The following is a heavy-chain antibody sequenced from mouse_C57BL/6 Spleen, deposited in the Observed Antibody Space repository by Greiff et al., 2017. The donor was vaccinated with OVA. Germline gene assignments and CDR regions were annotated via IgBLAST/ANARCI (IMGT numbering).Heavy chain of an antibody. CDR3: ARGLYGNYEDYFDY. CDR1: GFTFSSYG. D-gene: IGHD2-1*01. Sequence: EVKLMESGGDLVKPGGSLKLSCAASGFTFSSYGMSWVRQTPDKRLEWVATISSGGSYTYYPDSVKGRFTISRDNAKNTLYLQMSSLKSEDTAMYYCARGLYGNYEDYFDYWGQGTTLTVSS. V-gene: IGHV5-6*02. J-gene: IGHJ2*01. CDR2: ISSGGSYT.